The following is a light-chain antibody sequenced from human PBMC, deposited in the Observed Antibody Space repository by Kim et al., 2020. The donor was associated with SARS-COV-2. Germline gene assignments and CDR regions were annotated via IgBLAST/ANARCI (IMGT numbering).Light chain of an antibody. J-gene: IGKJ2*01. V-gene: IGKV1D-12*01. CDR2: GAS. CDR1: QGIHRC. CDR3: QQANSFPYT. Sequence: FVSVGNRVTITRRASQGIHRCLAWYQQKPAKAHKLLIYGASSLQSGVPSRYSGSGSGTDFSLTISSLQPEDFATYYCQQANSFPYTFGQGHKLEI.